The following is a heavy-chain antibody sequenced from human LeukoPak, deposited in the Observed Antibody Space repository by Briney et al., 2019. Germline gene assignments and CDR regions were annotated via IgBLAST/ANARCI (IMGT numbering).Heavy chain of an antibody. D-gene: IGHD3-10*01. CDR1: GGSISGSSYF. CDR3: ARGPGALLH. V-gene: IGHV4-39*01. Sequence: SETLSLTCTVSGGSISGSSYFWGWIRQPPGKGLEWIGSIYYSGSTYYNPSLKSRVTISVDTSKNQFSLQLNSVTPEDTAVYYCARGPGALLHWGQGILVTVSS. CDR2: IYYSGST. J-gene: IGHJ4*02.